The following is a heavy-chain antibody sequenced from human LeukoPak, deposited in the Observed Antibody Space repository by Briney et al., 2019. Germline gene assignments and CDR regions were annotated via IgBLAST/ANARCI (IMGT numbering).Heavy chain of an antibody. V-gene: IGHV4-59*06. CDR1: GGSISSYY. CDR3: ARGLGSSSTNNNWFDP. J-gene: IGHJ5*02. CDR2: IYNSGNT. Sequence: SETLSLTCTVSGGSISSYYWSWIRQHPGKGLEWIGYIYNSGNTYYHPSLRSRVSISGDTSKTQFSLKLSSLTAADTAVYYCARGLGSSSTNNNWFDPWGQGTLVTVSS. D-gene: IGHD6-6*01.